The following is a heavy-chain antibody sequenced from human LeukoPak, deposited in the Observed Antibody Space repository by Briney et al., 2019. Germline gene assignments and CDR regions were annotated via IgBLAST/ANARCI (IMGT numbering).Heavy chain of an antibody. V-gene: IGHV3-33*01. Sequence: GGSLRLSCAASGFTFSSYGMHWVRQAPAKGLEWVAVIWNDGTNKYYGDSVKGRFTISRDNSKNTVYLQMNSLRDEDTAVYYCARVVGSGWPPFDHWGQGTLVTVSS. CDR1: GFTFSSYG. CDR2: IWNDGTNK. CDR3: ARVVGSGWPPFDH. J-gene: IGHJ4*02. D-gene: IGHD6-19*01.